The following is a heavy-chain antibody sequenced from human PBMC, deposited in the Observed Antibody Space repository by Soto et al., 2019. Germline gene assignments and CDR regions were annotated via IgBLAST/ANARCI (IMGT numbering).Heavy chain of an antibody. J-gene: IGHJ4*02. D-gene: IGHD1-7*01. CDR3: ARDQTGTTRPWPDY. CDR2: IYYSGST. V-gene: IGHV4-61*01. Sequence: SETLSLTCTVSGGSVSSGSYYWGWIRQPPGKGLEWIGYIYYSGSTNYNPSLKSRVTISVDTSKNQFSLKLSSVTAADTAVYYCARDQTGTTRPWPDYWGQGTLVTVSS. CDR1: GGSVSSGSYY.